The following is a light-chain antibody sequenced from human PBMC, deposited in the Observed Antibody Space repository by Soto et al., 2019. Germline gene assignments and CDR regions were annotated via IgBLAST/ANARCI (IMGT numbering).Light chain of an antibody. Sequence: QSALTQPASVSGSPGQSITISCTGTSSDVGGYNYVSWYQQHPGKAPKLMIYDVNNRPSGVSNRFSGSKSGNTASLTISGLQAEDEADYYCSSYTSSSTRDVFGTGTKVTVL. CDR2: DVN. CDR3: SSYTSSSTRDV. J-gene: IGLJ1*01. V-gene: IGLV2-14*01. CDR1: SSDVGGYNY.